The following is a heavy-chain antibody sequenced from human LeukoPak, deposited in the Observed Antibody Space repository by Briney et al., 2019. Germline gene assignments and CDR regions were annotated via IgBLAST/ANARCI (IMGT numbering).Heavy chain of an antibody. CDR3: AREGQKWLRVDY. J-gene: IGHJ4*02. CDR1: GGSISSGSYY. V-gene: IGHV4-61*02. Sequence: SETLSLTCTVSGGSISSGSYYWSWIRQPAGKGLERIGRIYTSGSTNYNPSLKSRVTISVDTSKNQFSLKLSSVTAADTAVYYCAREGQKWLRVDYWGQGTLVTVSS. CDR2: IYTSGST. D-gene: IGHD5-12*01.